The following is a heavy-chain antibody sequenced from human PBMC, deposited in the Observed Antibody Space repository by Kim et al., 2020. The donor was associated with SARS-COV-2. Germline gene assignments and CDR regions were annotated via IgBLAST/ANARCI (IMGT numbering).Heavy chain of an antibody. Sequence: ASVKVSCKASGYTFTDYYIHWVRQAPGQGLEWMGWLSPSSGATDSAQKFQGRVTMTRDASIATAFLELNRPTSDDSAIYYCARGCSTTTCSKNYYYYYFM. V-gene: IGHV1-2*02. CDR2: LSPSSGAT. CDR1: GYTFTDYY. CDR3: ARGCSTTTCSKNYYYYYFM. J-gene: IGHJ6*03. D-gene: IGHD2-2*01.